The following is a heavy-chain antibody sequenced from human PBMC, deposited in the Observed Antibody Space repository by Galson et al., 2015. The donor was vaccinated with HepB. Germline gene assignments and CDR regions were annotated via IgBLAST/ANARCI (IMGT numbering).Heavy chain of an antibody. CDR2: IKSKTNGGTT. Sequence: SLRLSCAASGFTFSNAWMSWVRQAPGKGLEWVGRIKSKTNGGTTDYAAPVKGRFTISRDESKNTLYLQMNSLKTEDTAVYYFTTFVGATFDYWGQGTLVTVSS. J-gene: IGHJ4*02. CDR3: TTFVGATFDY. V-gene: IGHV3-15*01. CDR1: GFTFSNAW. D-gene: IGHD1-26*01.